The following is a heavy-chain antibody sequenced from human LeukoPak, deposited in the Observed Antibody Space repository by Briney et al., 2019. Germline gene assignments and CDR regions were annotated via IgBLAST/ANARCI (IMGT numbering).Heavy chain of an antibody. D-gene: IGHD2-21*01. CDR1: GGTFSSYA. CDR2: IIPIFGTA. V-gene: IGHV1-69*05. CDR3: ARDVVELPRKAVRERYYYYMDV. J-gene: IGHJ6*03. Sequence: SVKVSCKASGGTFSSYAISWVRQAPGQGLEWVGGIIPIFGTANYAQKFQGRVTITTDESTSTAYMELSSLRSEDTAVYYCARDVVELPRKAVRERYYYYMDVWGKGTTVT.